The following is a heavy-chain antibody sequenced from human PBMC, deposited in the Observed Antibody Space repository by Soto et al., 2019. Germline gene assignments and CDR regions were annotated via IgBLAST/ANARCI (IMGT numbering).Heavy chain of an antibody. CDR2: ISAHTGSS. J-gene: IGHJ3*01. CDR1: GYTFTCPG. D-gene: IGHD3-22*01. V-gene: IGHV1-18*01. CDR3: ARAFFYQGSDSRGYSFDAFDF. Sequence: ASVKVSCKAFGYTFTCPGMSWVRQAPGQGLEWMGWISAHTGSSEYAQRFQGRVTMTTDRSTSTAYMELRSLRSDDTAVYYCARAFFYQGSDSRGYSFDAFDFWGPGTLVTVSS.